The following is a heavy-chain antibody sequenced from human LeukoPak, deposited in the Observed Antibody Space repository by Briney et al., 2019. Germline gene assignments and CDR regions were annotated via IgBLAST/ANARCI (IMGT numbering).Heavy chain of an antibody. CDR3: ARFRVAGTRYFDY. V-gene: IGHV4-39*07. D-gene: IGHD6-19*01. CDR1: GDSISSSSYY. J-gene: IGHJ4*02. Sequence: KPSETLSLTCSVSGDSISSSSYYWGWIRQPPGKGLEWIGNIYYTGRTYYNTSLKSRVTISVDTSKNQFSLKLSSVTAADTAVYYCARFRVAGTRYFDYWGQGTLVPVSS. CDR2: IYYTGRT.